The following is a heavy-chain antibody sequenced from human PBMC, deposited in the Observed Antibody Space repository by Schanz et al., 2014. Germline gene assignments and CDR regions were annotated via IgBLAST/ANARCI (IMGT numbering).Heavy chain of an antibody. CDR2: IIPSLGLA. Sequence: QVQLVQSGAEVKKPGSSVKVSCKASGGTFSSFGINWVRQAPGQGLEWMGRIIPSLGLAKYEQKFQDKVTITAETSTTTAYMELSSLRSDDTAVYYCARGGGPEDVFDIWGRGTILAVSS. V-gene: IGHV1-69*04. J-gene: IGHJ3*02. CDR1: GGTFSSFG. D-gene: IGHD5-12*01. CDR3: ARGGGPEDVFDI.